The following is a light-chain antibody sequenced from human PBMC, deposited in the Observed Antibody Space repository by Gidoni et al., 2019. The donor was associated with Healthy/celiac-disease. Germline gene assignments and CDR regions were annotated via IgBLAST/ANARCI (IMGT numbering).Light chain of an antibody. CDR2: EGS. V-gene: IGLV2-23*01. CDR1: SSDVGSYNL. CDR3: CSYADSSTWV. Sequence: QSALTQPASVSGSPGPSITISCTGTSSDVGSYNLFSWYQLHPGKAPKLMIYEGSKRPSGVSNRFSGSKSGNTASLTISGLQAEDEADYYCCSYADSSTWVFGGGTKLTVL. J-gene: IGLJ2*01.